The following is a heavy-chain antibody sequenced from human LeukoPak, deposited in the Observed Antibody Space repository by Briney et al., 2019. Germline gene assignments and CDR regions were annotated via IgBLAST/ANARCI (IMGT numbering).Heavy chain of an antibody. CDR3: AIAQTWDGLFES. D-gene: IGHD1-26*01. CDR2: ISINTNT. V-gene: IGHV3-53*01. J-gene: IGHJ4*02. CDR1: GIAVSGNY. Sequence: GGSLRLSCAASGIAVSGNYMSWVRQTPGKGLEWVSFISINTNTFYADSVRGRFSISRDTSKNTLLLQMNSLRDEDSAIYYCAIAQTWDGLFESWGQGTLVTVSS.